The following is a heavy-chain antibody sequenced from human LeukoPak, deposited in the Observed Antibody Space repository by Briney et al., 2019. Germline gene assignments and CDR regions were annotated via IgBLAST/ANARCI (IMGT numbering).Heavy chain of an antibody. CDR1: GGSISSYY. V-gene: IGHV4-4*07. CDR2: IYTSGST. CDR3: ARALTGDHLVVDWFDP. Sequence: NPSETLSLTCTVSGGSISSYYWSWIRQPARKGLEWIGRIYTSGSTNYNPSLKSRVTMSVDTSKNQFSLKLSSVTAADTAVYYCARALTGDHLVVDWFDPWGQGALVTVSS. D-gene: IGHD3-9*01. J-gene: IGHJ5*02.